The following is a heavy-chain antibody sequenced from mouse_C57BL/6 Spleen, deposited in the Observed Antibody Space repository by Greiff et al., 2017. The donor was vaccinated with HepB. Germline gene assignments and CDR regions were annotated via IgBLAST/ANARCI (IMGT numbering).Heavy chain of an antibody. D-gene: IGHD4-1*01. CDR2: IRSKSNNYAT. Sequence: EVKLVESGGGLVQPKGSLKLSCAASGFSFNTYAMNWVRQAPGKGLEWVARIRSKSNNYATYYADSVKDRFTISRDDSESMLYLQMNNLKTEDTAMYYCVRSWDWYFDVWGTGTTVTVSS. J-gene: IGHJ1*03. CDR1: GFSFNTYA. V-gene: IGHV10-1*01. CDR3: VRSWDWYFDV.